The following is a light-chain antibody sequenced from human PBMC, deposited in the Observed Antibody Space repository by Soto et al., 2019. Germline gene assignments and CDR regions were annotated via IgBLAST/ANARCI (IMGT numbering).Light chain of an antibody. CDR2: EVS. CDR3: SSYTSSNTYV. CDR1: SSDVGGYKY. V-gene: IGLV2-14*01. J-gene: IGLJ1*01. Sequence: QSVLTQPASVSGSPGQSIAISCTGTSSDVGGYKYVSWYQQHPGKAPKVMIYEVSSRPSGVSDRFSGSKSGNTASLTISGLQAEDEADYYCSSYTSSNTYVFGTGTKLTVL.